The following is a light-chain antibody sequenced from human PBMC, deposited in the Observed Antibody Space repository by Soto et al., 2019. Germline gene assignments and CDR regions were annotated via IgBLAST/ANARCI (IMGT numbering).Light chain of an antibody. V-gene: IGKV1-5*01. CDR2: DAS. J-gene: IGKJ1*01. Sequence: DIQMTQSPSTLSASVGDRVTITCRASQSISSWLAWYQQKPGKAPKLLIYDASSLESGVPSRFSDSGSETEFTLTISSLQPDDFATYYCQQYNSYSWTFGQGTKVEIK. CDR3: QQYNSYSWT. CDR1: QSISSW.